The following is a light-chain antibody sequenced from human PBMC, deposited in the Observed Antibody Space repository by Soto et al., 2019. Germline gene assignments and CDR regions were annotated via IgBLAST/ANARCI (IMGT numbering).Light chain of an antibody. CDR3: QHLHGYPQT. Sequence: DIQLTQSPSFLSASVGDRVTITCRASQGISSDLAWYQQKPGKAPKLLIYTASTLQSGVPSRFSGGGSGTEFTLTINSLQPEDFAAYYCQHLHGYPQTFGQGTRVEIK. CDR2: TAS. J-gene: IGKJ1*01. CDR1: QGISSD. V-gene: IGKV1-9*01.